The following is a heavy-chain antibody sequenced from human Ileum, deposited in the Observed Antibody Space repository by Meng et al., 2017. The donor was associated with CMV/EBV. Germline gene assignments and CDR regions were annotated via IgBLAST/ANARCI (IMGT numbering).Heavy chain of an antibody. CDR1: GGSLTGYY. Sequence: QVQLQLWGAGRLKSSETLSLTCAVSGGSLTGYYCSWIRQPPGKGLEWSGEINYSESTNYNPSLSSPVTISVDACNNQCSLKLRSVTAADTAVYYCARRVGSGKYYFDYWSQGTLVTVSS. J-gene: IGHJ4*02. D-gene: IGHD3-10*01. CDR2: INYSEST. V-gene: IGHV4-34*02. CDR3: ARRVGSGKYYFDY.